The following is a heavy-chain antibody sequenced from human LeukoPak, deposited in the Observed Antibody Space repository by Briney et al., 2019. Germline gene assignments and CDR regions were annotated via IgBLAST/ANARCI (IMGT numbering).Heavy chain of an antibody. Sequence: PGGSLRLSCAASGFTFSSYAMSWVRQAPGKGLEWVSAISGSGGSTYYADSVKGRFTISRDNAKNSLYLQMNSLRAEDTAVYYCAKTDSFERATNYWGQGTLVTVSS. CDR2: ISGSGGST. J-gene: IGHJ4*02. CDR3: AKTDSFERATNY. D-gene: IGHD1-26*01. V-gene: IGHV3-23*01. CDR1: GFTFSSYA.